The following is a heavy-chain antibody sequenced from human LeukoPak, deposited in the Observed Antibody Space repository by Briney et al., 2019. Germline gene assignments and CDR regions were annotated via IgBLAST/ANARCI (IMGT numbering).Heavy chain of an antibody. CDR1: SDSISSNY. V-gene: IGHV4-59*01. D-gene: IGHD2-15*01. CDR2: IYYSGST. J-gene: IGHJ4*02. CDR3: ARLLAGCPGGRCRAHFDY. Sequence: SETLSLTCSVSSDSISSNYWSWMRQPPGKGLEWIGYIYYSGSTNYNSSLKSRVTMSVDTSKNQFSLNLSSVTAADTAVYYCARLLAGCPGGRCRAHFDYWGQGTLVTVSS.